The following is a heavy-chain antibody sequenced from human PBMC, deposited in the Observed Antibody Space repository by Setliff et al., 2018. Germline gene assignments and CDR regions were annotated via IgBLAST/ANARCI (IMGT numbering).Heavy chain of an antibody. J-gene: IGHJ3*01. CDR2: ISSYNTDIT. V-gene: IGHV1-18*01. CDR1: GYIFSSYG. CDR3: AISTLSICSGGSCPNVFDV. Sequence: ASVKVSCKASGYIFSSYGISWVRQAPGQGLQWMGWISSYNTDITNYAERFQGRITMTTDISTSAAYMELRGLRSDDTAIYYCAISTLSICSGGSCPNVFDVWGPGTLVTVSS. D-gene: IGHD2-15*01.